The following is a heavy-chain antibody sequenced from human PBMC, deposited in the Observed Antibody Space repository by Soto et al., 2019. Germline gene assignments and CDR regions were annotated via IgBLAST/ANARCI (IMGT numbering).Heavy chain of an antibody. V-gene: IGHV3-23*01. CDR1: GFTFNHYA. CDR3: AKDYTVAADPSSVILFDY. D-gene: IGHD2-15*01. CDR2: IIANGGT. Sequence: GGSLRLSCAASGFTFNHYAMSWVRQAPGKGLEWVSIIIANGGTFYADSVKGRFTISRDNSKNTVYLQMSSLRVEGTAIYYCAKDYTVAADPSSVILFDYWGQGALVTVSS. J-gene: IGHJ4*02.